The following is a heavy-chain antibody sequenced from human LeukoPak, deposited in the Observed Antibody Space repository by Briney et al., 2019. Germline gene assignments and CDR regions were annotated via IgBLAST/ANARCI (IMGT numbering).Heavy chain of an antibody. V-gene: IGHV3-48*03. CDR3: ARSKSGYPSDF. CDR1: GFTFSSYE. D-gene: IGHD5-12*01. CDR2: ISSSSGGNR. J-gene: IGHJ4*02. Sequence: GGSLRLSCAASGFTFSSYEMKWVRQAPGKGLEGVSYISSSSGGNRYYAESVKGRFTISRDNAKSSLYLQMNSLRAEDTAVYYCARSKSGYPSDFWGQGTLVTVSS.